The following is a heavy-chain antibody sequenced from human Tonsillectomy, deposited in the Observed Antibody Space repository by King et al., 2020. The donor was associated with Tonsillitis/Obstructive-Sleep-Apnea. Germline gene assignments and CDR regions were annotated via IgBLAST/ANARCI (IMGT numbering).Heavy chain of an antibody. CDR1: GGSISSSNW. CDR3: ARAETVYCYFDL. J-gene: IGHJ2*01. Sequence: QLQESGPGLVRPSGTLSLTCAVSGGSISSSNWWSWVRQPPGKGREWIGEIYHRGSANYNPSLKSRVTISVDKSKNQFSLKLSSVTAADTAGYYCARAETVYCYFDLGGRGTLVSVSS. CDR2: IYHRGSA. D-gene: IGHD4-17*01. V-gene: IGHV4-4*02.